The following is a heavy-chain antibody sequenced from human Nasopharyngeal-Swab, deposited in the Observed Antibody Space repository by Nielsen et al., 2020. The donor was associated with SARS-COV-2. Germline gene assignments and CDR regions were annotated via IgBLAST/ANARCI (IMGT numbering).Heavy chain of an antibody. V-gene: IGHV3-23*01. CDR3: ARDPGDSNFDY. Sequence: GGSLRLSCAASGFTFSSYAMSWVRQAPGKGLEWVSGVSGSGVSTYYADSVKGRFTISRDNAKNSLYLQMNSLRAEDTAVYYCARDPGDSNFDYWGQGTLVTVSS. CDR2: VSGSGVST. CDR1: GFTFSSYA. D-gene: IGHD2-21*02. J-gene: IGHJ4*02.